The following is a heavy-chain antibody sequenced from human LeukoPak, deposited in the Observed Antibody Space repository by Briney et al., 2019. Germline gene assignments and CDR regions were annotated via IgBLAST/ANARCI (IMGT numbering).Heavy chain of an antibody. CDR1: GFTFDDYA. D-gene: IGHD1-14*01. V-gene: IGHV3-9*01. CDR2: ISWNSGSI. CDR3: ARDSAYKKFDY. J-gene: IGHJ4*02. Sequence: GGSLRLSCAASGFTFDDYAMHWVRQAPGKGLEWVSGISWNSGSIGYADSVKGRFTISRDNAKNSLYLQMNSLRAEDTAVYYYARDSAYKKFDYWGQGVLVTVSS.